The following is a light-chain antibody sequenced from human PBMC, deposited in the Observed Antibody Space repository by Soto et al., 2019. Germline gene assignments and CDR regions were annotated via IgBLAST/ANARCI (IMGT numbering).Light chain of an antibody. CDR1: SSDVGGFNY. CDR3: SSYTSSSTLV. V-gene: IGLV2-14*01. J-gene: IGLJ2*01. Sequence: QSVLTQPASVSGSPGQSITIFCTGTSSDVGGFNYVSWYLQHPGKAPKLMIYEVSNRPSGVSNRFSGSKSGNTASLTISGLQAEDEADYYCSSYTSSSTLVFGGGTKLTVL. CDR2: EVS.